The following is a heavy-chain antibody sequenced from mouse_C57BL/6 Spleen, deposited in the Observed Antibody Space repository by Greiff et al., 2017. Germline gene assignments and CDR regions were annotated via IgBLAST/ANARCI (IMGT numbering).Heavy chain of an antibody. Sequence: VQLQQSGAELVKPGASVKMSCKASGSTFTTYPLEWMKPNHGQSLEWIGTFHPYNDATTYNEKFKGKAPLTVDKSSSTVYLVLSRFTSEDDAVYYCARWGSYYAMDFGGQGTSVTGSS. V-gene: IGHV1-47*01. CDR2: FHPYNDAT. J-gene: IGHJ4*01. CDR1: GSTFTTYP. CDR3: ARWGSYYAMDF.